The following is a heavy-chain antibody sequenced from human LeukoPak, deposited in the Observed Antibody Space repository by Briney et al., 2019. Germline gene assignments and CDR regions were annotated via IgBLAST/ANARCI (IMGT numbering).Heavy chain of an antibody. V-gene: IGHV3-23*01. D-gene: IGHD2/OR15-2a*01. Sequence: GGSLRLSCAGSGFTFSSYGMSWVRQAPGKGLEWVSGISGSTYYADSVKGRFTISRDNSKNTLYLQMNSLRAEDTAVYYCARDTWAYYMDVWGKGTTVTISS. CDR2: ISGST. CDR1: GFTFSSYG. CDR3: ARDTWAYYMDV. J-gene: IGHJ6*03.